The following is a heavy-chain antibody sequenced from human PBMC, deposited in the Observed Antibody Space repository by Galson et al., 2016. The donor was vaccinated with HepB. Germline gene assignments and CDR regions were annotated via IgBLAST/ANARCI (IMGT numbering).Heavy chain of an antibody. D-gene: IGHD2-8*02. CDR3: AREVWWSFDP. CDR1: GFTFNNYW. Sequence: SLRLSCAASGFTFNNYWMSWVRQAPGKGLEWVSSITPSGTTAFYADSVKGRFTFSRDTSKNTLFRQMNSLRGDDTAIYYCAREVWWSFDPWVLGTLVTVSS. J-gene: IGHJ5*02. V-gene: IGHV3-23*01. CDR2: ITPSGTTA.